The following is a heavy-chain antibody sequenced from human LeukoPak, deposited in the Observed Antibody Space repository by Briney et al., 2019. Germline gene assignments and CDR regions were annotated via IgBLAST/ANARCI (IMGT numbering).Heavy chain of an antibody. J-gene: IGHJ5*02. CDR3: AKDRSRLSGYSGFDP. D-gene: IGHD2-21*01. CDR1: GITFSSYG. CDR2: ISSTGGTT. Sequence: GGTLRLSCAASGITFSSYGMSWVRQAPGKGLEWVSSISSTGGTTYYADSVKGRFTISRDNSKNTLYLQMNSLRAEDTAVYYCAKDRSRLSGYSGFDPWGQGTLVTVSS. V-gene: IGHV3-23*01.